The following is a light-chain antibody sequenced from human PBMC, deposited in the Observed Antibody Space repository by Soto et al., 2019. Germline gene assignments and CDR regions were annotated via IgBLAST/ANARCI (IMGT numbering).Light chain of an antibody. CDR3: SSFTSSITYV. V-gene: IGLV2-14*01. J-gene: IGLJ1*01. CDR1: SSDVGGHNA. CDR2: DVT. Sequence: QSALTQPASVSGSPGQSITISCTGTSSDVGGHNAVSWYRQDPGKAPKLVIYDVTNRPSGVSNRFSGSKSGNTASLTIFGLQTEDEADYYCSSFTSSITYVFGTGTQLTVL.